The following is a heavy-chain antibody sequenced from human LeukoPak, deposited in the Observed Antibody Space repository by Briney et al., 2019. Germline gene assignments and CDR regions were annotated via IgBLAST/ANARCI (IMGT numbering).Heavy chain of an antibody. CDR1: GFTFSDYY. V-gene: IGHV3-11*06. CDR2: FSGGSGFT. D-gene: IGHD3-3*01. CDR3: AKSAVTIPYGLDA. J-gene: IGHJ6*02. Sequence: PGGSLRFSGVAFGFTFSDYYMTWIGQAPGQGLNGLSYFSGGSGFTEYADSVKGRFTISRDNAKNSLYLQMNTLRAEDNAVYYYAKSAVTIPYGLDAWGQGTTVTVSS.